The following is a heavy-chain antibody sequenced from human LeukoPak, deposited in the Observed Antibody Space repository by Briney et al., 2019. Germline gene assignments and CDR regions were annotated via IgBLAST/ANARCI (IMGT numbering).Heavy chain of an antibody. J-gene: IGHJ4*02. CDR3: ARDYGFWSGYPSSYFDY. CDR1: GGSMSSSSYY. Sequence: SETLSLTCTVSGGSMSSSSYYWGWIRQPPGKGLEWIGSIYYSGSTYYNPSLKSRVTISVDTSKNQFSLKLSSVTAADTAVYYCARDYGFWSGYPSSYFDYWGQGTLVTVSS. V-gene: IGHV4-39*07. D-gene: IGHD3-3*01. CDR2: IYYSGST.